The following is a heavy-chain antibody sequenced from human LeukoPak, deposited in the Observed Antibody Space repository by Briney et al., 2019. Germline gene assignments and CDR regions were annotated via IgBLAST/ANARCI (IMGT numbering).Heavy chain of an antibody. J-gene: IGHJ4*02. D-gene: IGHD1-1*01. CDR2: ISSDSSTI. V-gene: IGHV3-48*04. CDR1: GFTFSTYS. Sequence: GGSLRLSCAASGFTFSTYSMNWVRQAPGKGLEWVSYISSDSSTIYYADSVKGRFTISRDNAKNSLYLQMNSLRTEDTAVYYCAREGGWNDYWGQGTLVTVSS. CDR3: AREGGWNDY.